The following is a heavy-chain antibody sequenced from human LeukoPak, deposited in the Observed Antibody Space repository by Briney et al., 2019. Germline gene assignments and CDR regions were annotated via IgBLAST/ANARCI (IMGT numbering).Heavy chain of an antibody. V-gene: IGHV4-30-4*01. CDR2: IYYSGST. CDR3: ARGAGIVVVTSFDY. D-gene: IGHD3-22*01. J-gene: IGHJ4*02. Sequence: PSETLSLTCTVSGGSISSGDYYWSWIRQPPGKGLEGIGYIYYSGSTYYNPSLKSRVTISVDMSKNQFSLKLSSVTAADTAVYYCARGAGIVVVTSFDYWGQGTLVTVSS. CDR1: GGSISSGDYY.